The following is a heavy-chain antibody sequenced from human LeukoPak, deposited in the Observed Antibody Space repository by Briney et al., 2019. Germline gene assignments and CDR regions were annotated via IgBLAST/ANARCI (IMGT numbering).Heavy chain of an antibody. CDR3: ASAPVVVVAATRYYYYGMDV. CDR1: GGTFSSYA. J-gene: IGHJ6*02. D-gene: IGHD2-15*01. V-gene: IGHV1-69*13. Sequence: RASVKVSCKASGGTFSSYAISWVRQAPGQGLEWMGGIIPIFGTANYAQKFQGRVTITADESTSTAYMELSSLRSEDTAVYYCASAPVVVVAATRYYYYGMDVWGQGTTVTVSS. CDR2: IIPIFGTA.